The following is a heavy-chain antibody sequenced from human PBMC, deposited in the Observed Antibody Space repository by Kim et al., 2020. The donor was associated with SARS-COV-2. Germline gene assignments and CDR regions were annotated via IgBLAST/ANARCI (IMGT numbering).Heavy chain of an antibody. CDR1: GLSFDDSA. CDR3: ARGNYYESVSLSDYYNGMDV. D-gene: IGHD3-10*01. V-gene: IGHV3-30-3*01. Sequence: GGSLRLSCAASGLSFDDSAMNWVRQPPGKGLEWVAVISYDGRNKVYADSVKGRFTISRDNSKRTLYLQMNSLRVEDTAVYYCARGNYYESVSLSDYYNGMDVWGQGTTVTVSS. CDR2: ISYDGRNK. J-gene: IGHJ6*02.